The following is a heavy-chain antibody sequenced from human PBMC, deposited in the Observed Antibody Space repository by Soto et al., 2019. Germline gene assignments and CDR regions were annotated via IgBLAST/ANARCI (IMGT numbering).Heavy chain of an antibody. V-gene: IGHV4-34*01. CDR2: INHSGSA. D-gene: IGHD3-3*01. CDR3: AGWAVGIMIFGVPKDY. CDR1: GGSFSGHF. Sequence: SETLSLTCVVYGGSFSGHFWSWIRQPPGKGLEWIGEINHSGSANYNPSLKSRVTISVDTSKNQFSLKLTSVTAADTAVYYCAGWAVGIMIFGVPKDYWSQGTQVNV. J-gene: IGHJ4*02.